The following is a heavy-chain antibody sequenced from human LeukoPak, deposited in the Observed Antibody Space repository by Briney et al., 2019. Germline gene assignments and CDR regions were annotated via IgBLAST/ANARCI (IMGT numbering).Heavy chain of an antibody. D-gene: IGHD1-26*01. CDR2: IYPGSSDT. V-gene: IGHV5-51*01. J-gene: IGHJ4*02. Sequence: GESLKISCQGSGYSFTTYWIGWVRQVPGKGLEWMGVIYPGSSDTRYSPSFQGQVTISADKSIDTAYLQWSSLKASDTAICYCARPGIVGATTYFDHWGQGTLVTVSS. CDR3: ARPGIVGATTYFDH. CDR1: GYSFTTYW.